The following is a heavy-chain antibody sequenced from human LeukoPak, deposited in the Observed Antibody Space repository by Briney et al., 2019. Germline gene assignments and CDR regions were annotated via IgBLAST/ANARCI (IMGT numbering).Heavy chain of an antibody. V-gene: IGHV3-23*01. Sequence: PGGSLRLSCAASGFSFSSYAMTWVRQAPGKGLEWVSAISGSGGSTYYADSVKGRFTISRDNSKNTLYLQMNSLRAEDTAVYYCAKALGGGRPDGMDVWGQGTTVTVSS. CDR3: AKALGGGRPDGMDV. J-gene: IGHJ6*02. D-gene: IGHD2-15*01. CDR2: ISGSGGST. CDR1: GFSFSSYA.